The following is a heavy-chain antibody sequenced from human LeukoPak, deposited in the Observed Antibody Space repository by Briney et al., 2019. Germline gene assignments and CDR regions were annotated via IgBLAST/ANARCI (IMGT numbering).Heavy chain of an antibody. D-gene: IGHD2-15*01. CDR3: ARDLRGIVAPPR. CDR2: VYHSGSA. V-gene: IGHV4-4*02. CDR1: GDSISSPKW. J-gene: IGHJ4*02. Sequence: PSETLSLTCAVSGDSISSPKWWSWVRQPPGKGLEWIGEVYHSGSAYYNPSVKSRVTISVDKSKNQFSLRLTSATAADTAVYYCARDLRGIVAPPRWGQGTLVSVSS.